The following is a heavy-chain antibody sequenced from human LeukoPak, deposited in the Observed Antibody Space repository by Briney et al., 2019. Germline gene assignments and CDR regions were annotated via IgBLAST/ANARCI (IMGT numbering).Heavy chain of an antibody. V-gene: IGHV4-34*01. CDR3: ARLSVIVGAALEYYYYYMDV. D-gene: IGHD1-26*01. CDR1: GGTFSGYY. CDR2: SNDSGGT. J-gene: IGHJ6*03. Sequence: SETLSLTCAAYGGTFSGYYWSWIRQPPGKRLEWVGESNDSGGTNYNPSLKSRVTISADKSKNQVSLRLTSVTAADTAVYYCARLSVIVGAALEYYYYYMDVWGQGTTVTVSS.